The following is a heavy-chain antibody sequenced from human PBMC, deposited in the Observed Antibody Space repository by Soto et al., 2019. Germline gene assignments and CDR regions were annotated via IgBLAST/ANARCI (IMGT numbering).Heavy chain of an antibody. J-gene: IGHJ6*02. CDR2: IYSGGST. D-gene: IGHD5-18*01. CDR1: GFTVSSNY. V-gene: IGHV3-66*03. Sequence: EVQLVESGGGLIQPGGSLRLSCAASGFTVSSNYMSWVRQAPGKGLEWVSVIYSGGSTYYADSVKGRFTISRDNSKNTLYLQMNSLRAEDTAVYYSAKGDFNDKWIQLWSYYYYGMDVWGQGTTVTVSS. CDR3: AKGDFNDKWIQLWSYYYYGMDV.